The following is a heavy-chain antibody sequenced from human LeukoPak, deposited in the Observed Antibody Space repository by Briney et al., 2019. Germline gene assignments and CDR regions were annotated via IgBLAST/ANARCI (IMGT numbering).Heavy chain of an antibody. Sequence: ASVKVSCKASGYTFTSYAMHWVRQAPGQRLEWKGWINAGNGNTKYSQKFQGRVTITRDTSASTAYMELSSLRSEDTAVYYCARDGTPLFYDFWSGYSHGWFDPWGQGTLVTVSS. CDR3: ARDGTPLFYDFWSGYSHGWFDP. V-gene: IGHV1-3*01. CDR1: GYTFTSYA. CDR2: INAGNGNT. J-gene: IGHJ5*02. D-gene: IGHD3-3*01.